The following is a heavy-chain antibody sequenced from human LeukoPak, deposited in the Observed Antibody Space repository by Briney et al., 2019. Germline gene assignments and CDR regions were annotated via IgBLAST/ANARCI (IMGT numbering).Heavy chain of an antibody. J-gene: IGHJ6*03. CDR2: IYTSGST. CDR1: GGSISSYY. D-gene: IGHD3-3*01. Sequence: SETLFLTCTVSGGSISSYYWSWIRQPAGKGLEWIGRIYTSGSTNYNPSLKSRVTMSVDTSKNQFSLKLSSVTAADTAVYYCARVGYDFWSEYYYYMDVWGKGTTVTVSS. V-gene: IGHV4-4*07. CDR3: ARVGYDFWSEYYYYMDV.